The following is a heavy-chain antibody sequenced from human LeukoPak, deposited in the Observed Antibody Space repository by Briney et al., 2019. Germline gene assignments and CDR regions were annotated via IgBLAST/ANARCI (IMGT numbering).Heavy chain of an antibody. CDR3: ARGYLHYYYDSSGYYNY. V-gene: IGHV4-34*01. J-gene: IGHJ4*02. CDR1: GGSFSGYY. Sequence: PSETLSLTRAVYGGSFSGYYWSWIRQPPGKGLEWIGEINHSGSTNYNPSLKSRVTISVDTSKNQFSLKLSSVTAADTAVYYCARGYLHYYYDSSGYYNYWGQGTLVTVSS. D-gene: IGHD3-22*01. CDR2: INHSGST.